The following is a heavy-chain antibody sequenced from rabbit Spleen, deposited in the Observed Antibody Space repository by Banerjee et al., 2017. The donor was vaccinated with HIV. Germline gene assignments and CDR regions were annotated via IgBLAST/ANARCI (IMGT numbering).Heavy chain of an antibody. D-gene: IGHD6-1*01. CDR2: IYNGDGST. Sequence: QEQLVESGGGLVKPGASLTLTCKASGFSFSNKAVMCWVRQAPGKGLEWIACIYNGDGSTYYASWVNGRFTISKTSSTTVTLQMTSLTVADTATYFCARDYTSASAGYACALGLWGPGTLVTVS. V-gene: IGHV1S45*01. CDR1: GFSFSNKAV. CDR3: ARDYTSASAGYACALGL. J-gene: IGHJ4*01.